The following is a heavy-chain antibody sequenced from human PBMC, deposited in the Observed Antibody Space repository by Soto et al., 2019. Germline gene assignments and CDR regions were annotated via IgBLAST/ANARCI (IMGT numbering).Heavy chain of an antibody. CDR3: ARGLHAQSSGWFFDY. CDR1: GFTLSSYG. D-gene: IGHD6-19*01. V-gene: IGHV3-48*01. Sequence: GGSLRLSCAASGFTLSSYGMNWVRQAPGKGLEWVSYISATSSGIKYADSVMGRFTISRDNAKNSLYLQMNSLRVEDTAVYYCARGLHAQSSGWFFDYWGQGTLVTVSS. J-gene: IGHJ4*02. CDR2: ISATSSGI.